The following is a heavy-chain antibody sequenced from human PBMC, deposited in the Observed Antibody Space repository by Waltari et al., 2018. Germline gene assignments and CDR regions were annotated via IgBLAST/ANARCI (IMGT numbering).Heavy chain of an antibody. V-gene: IGHV3-49*02. D-gene: IGHD1-26*01. CDR2: IKSKAYGGTT. CDR1: GFTFGDYP. J-gene: IGHJ4*02. CDR3: TRVLGWGANAY. Sequence: EVQLVESGGGWVQPGRSLRLSWRGSGFTFGDYPMSWVRQAPGKGLERVGRIKSKAYGGTTEYAASVKGRFTISRDDSKSMAYLQMNSLETEDTAVYYCTRVLGWGANAYWGQGTLVTVSS.